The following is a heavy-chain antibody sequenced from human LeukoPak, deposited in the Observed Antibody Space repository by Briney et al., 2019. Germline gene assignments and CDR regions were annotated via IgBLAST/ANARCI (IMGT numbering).Heavy chain of an antibody. Sequence: PGGSLRLSCAASGFTFSSYSMNWVRQAPGKGLEWVSYISSSSSTIYYADSVKGRLTISRDNAKNSLYLQMNSLRAEDTAVYYCARDDYGDPLDYWGQGTLVTVSS. J-gene: IGHJ4*02. CDR1: GFTFSSYS. D-gene: IGHD4-17*01. CDR2: ISSSSSTI. V-gene: IGHV3-48*04. CDR3: ARDDYGDPLDY.